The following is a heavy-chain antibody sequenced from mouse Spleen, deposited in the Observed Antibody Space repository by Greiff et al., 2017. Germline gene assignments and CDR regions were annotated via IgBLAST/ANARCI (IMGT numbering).Heavy chain of an antibody. J-gene: IGHJ3*01. CDR2: FYPGSGSI. Sequence: VQLQQSGAELVKPGASVKLSCKASGYTFTEYTIHWVKQRSGQGLEWIGWFYPGSGSIKYNEKFKDKATLTADKSSSTVYMELSRLTSEDSAVYFCARHEETGIYYGNSWFAYWGQGTLVTVSA. CDR3: ARHEETGIYYGNSWFAY. D-gene: IGHD2-1*01. CDR1: GYTFTEYT. V-gene: IGHV1-62-2*01.